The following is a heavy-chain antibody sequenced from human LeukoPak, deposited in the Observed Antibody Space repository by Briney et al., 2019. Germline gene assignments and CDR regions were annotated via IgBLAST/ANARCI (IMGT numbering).Heavy chain of an antibody. J-gene: IGHJ6*03. CDR1: GGSISRGGYY. V-gene: IGHV4-31*03. CDR2: IYYSGST. D-gene: IGHD6-6*01. CDR3: ARVVAARSYYYYYMEV. Sequence: PSETLSFTCTVSGGSISRGGYYWSWIRQHPGKGLEWLGYIYYSGSTYYNPSLKSRVTISVDTSKKQFSLKLSSVTAADTAVYYCARVVAARSYYYYYMEVWRKGTTVTVSS.